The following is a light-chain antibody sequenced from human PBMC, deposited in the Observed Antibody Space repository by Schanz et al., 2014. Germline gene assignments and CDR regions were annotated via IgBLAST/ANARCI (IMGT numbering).Light chain of an antibody. J-gene: IGKJ2*01. CDR2: GAS. Sequence: EIVLTQSPGTLSLSPGERATLSCRASQSVSTSYLAWYQQKPGQAPRLLIYGASNRATGIPDRFSGSGSGTDFTLTINRLEPEDCAVYYCQQYNTWPRTFGQGTKWEI. CDR3: QQYNTWPRT. CDR1: QSVSTSY. V-gene: IGKV3-20*01.